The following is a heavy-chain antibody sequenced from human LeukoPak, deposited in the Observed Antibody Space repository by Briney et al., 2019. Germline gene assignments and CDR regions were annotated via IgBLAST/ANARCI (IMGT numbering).Heavy chain of an antibody. Sequence: GGPLRLSCAASGFRFRNYRMTWLRQFPAKGLEGVANINPDGSAKYYLDSVRGRFTISRDNAQASLFLETNNLRLDDTAVYYCARDPNREDDFWGQGILVTVSS. CDR2: INPDGSAK. CDR3: ARDPNREDDF. J-gene: IGHJ4*02. D-gene: IGHD2/OR15-2a*01. V-gene: IGHV3-7*01. CDR1: GFRFRNYR.